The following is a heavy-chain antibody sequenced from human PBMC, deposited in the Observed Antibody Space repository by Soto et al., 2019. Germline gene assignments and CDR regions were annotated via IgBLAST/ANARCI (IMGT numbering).Heavy chain of an antibody. CDR2: IYYSGST. CDR3: ASVGYCSGGSCYRLSPNDY. V-gene: IGHV4-39*01. J-gene: IGHJ4*02. CDR1: GGSISSSSYY. D-gene: IGHD2-15*01. Sequence: SETLSLTCTVSGGSISSSSYYWGWIRQPPGKGLEWIGSIYYSGSTYYNPSLKSRVTISVDTSKNQFSLKLSSVTAADTAVYYCASVGYCSGGSCYRLSPNDYWGQGTLVTVSS.